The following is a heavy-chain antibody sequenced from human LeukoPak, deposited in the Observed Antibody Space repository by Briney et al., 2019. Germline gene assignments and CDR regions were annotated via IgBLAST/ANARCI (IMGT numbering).Heavy chain of an antibody. CDR3: ARHDCATTSCLYFYGMDV. Sequence: SETLSLTCTVSGGSISSSSHFWGWIRQPPGKGPEWIGSLYYSGSTYYNPSLKSRVTISVDTSKNQFSLKLSSVTATDTAVYYCARHDCATTSCLYFYGMDVWGQGTTVTVSS. CDR1: GGSISSSSHF. J-gene: IGHJ6*02. CDR2: LYYSGST. D-gene: IGHD2-2*01. V-gene: IGHV4-39*01.